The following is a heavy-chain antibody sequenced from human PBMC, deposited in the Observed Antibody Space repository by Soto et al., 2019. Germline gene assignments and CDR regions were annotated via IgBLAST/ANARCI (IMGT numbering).Heavy chain of an antibody. J-gene: IGHJ2*01. V-gene: IGHV3-30-3*01. CDR3: ARGYYDILSGFSYWFFDL. CDR2: ISSDGYTK. Sequence: QVQLVESGGDVVQPGRSLRLSCAASEFTFSTYVMHWVRQAPGKGLQWVAVISSDGYTKYYADSVKGRFTISRDNSNNTLYLQMKSVRAKDTAVYYCARGYYDILSGFSYWFFDLWGPGTLVPVSS. D-gene: IGHD3-9*01. CDR1: EFTFSTYV.